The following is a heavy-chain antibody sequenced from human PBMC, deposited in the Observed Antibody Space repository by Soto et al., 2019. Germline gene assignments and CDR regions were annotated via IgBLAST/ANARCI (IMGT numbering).Heavy chain of an antibody. V-gene: IGHV3-11*01. D-gene: IGHD3-16*01. CDR1: GIVFSDY. J-gene: IGHJ5*02. CDR3: ARLPFPWGWFDP. Sequence: GGSLRLSCAASGIVFSDYMSWVRQAPGKGLEWLSYISGSGGTIYSADSVKGRFTISRDNATNSLYLQMYNVRTEDTAVYYCARLPFPWGWFDPWGQGTLVTVSS. CDR2: ISGSGGTI.